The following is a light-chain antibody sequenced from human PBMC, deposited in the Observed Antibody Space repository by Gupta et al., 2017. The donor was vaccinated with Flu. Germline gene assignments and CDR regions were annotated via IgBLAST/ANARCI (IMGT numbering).Light chain of an antibody. V-gene: IGKV1-39*01. CDR2: GAS. CDR1: QSISNY. CDR3: QQSYSTPPWT. Sequence: ITCRASQSISNYLNWYQQKPGKAPKLLIYGASSLHSGVPSRFSGTRSGTDFTLTISSLQPEDFATYSCQQSYSTPPWTFGQGTKVEIK. J-gene: IGKJ1*01.